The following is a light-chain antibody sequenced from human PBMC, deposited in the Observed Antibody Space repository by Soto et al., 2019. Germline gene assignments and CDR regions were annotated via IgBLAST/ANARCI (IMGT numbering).Light chain of an antibody. Sequence: DIQMTQSPSSLSASVGDRVTITCRASQSISDYLNWYQQKVGKAPKLLIYAASTLQSVIPSRFSGSGSGTDFTLTINSLQPEDFATYYCQQTYTSPQTFGQGTKLEIK. CDR1: QSISDY. J-gene: IGKJ2*01. CDR3: QQTYTSPQT. CDR2: AAS. V-gene: IGKV1-39*01.